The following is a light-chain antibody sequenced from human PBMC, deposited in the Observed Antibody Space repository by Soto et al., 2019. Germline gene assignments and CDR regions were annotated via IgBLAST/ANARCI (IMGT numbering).Light chain of an antibody. V-gene: IGLV1-51*01. CDR3: GTWDYSVTAFV. CDR2: TNH. CDR1: TSNIVNNF. Sequence: QSVLTQPPSVSAAPGEKVTISCSGRTSNIVNNFVSWYRQLPGAAPQLLIHTNHKRPSGVSDRFSGSKSGSSATLGITGLLTGDEAHYYCGTWDYSVTAFVFGGGTKLTVL. J-gene: IGLJ2*01.